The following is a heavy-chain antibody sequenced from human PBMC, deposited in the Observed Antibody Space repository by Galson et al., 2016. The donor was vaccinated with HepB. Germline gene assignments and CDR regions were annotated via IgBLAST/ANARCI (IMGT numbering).Heavy chain of an antibody. CDR3: TGESFYDSIDF. J-gene: IGHJ4*02. D-gene: IGHD3-22*01. Sequence: SLRLSCAASGFTLSTYAMDWVRQTPEKGLEWISYISNSADTVYYTDSVKGRFTISRDNAKNSLYLQMNSLRDEDTAVYYCTGESFYDSIDFWGLGTLVTVSS. CDR2: ISNSADTV. V-gene: IGHV3-48*03. CDR1: GFTLSTYA.